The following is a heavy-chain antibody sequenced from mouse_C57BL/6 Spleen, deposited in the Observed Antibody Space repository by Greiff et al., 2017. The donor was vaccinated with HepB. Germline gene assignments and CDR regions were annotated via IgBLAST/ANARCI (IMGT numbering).Heavy chain of an antibody. J-gene: IGHJ3*01. CDR2: ISYDGSN. Sequence: EVKLMESGPGLVKPSQSLSLTCSVTGYSITSGYYWNWIRQFPGNKLEWMGYISYDGSNNYNPSLKNRISITRDTSKNQFFLKLNSVTTEDTATYYCAIYYYGSSPLAYWGQGTLVTVSA. CDR3: AIYYYGSSPLAY. CDR1: GYSITSGYY. V-gene: IGHV3-6*01. D-gene: IGHD1-1*01.